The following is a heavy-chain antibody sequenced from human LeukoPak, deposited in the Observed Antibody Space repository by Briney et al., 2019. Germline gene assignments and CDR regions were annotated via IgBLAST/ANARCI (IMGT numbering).Heavy chain of an antibody. CDR3: ARESPIAV. CDR1: AFTFSTYW. V-gene: IGHV3-74*01. J-gene: IGHJ4*02. D-gene: IGHD6-19*01. Sequence: GGSLRLSCAASAFTFSTYWMHWVRQAPGKGLVWVSRINTDGFSTGYADSVKGRFTISRDNTKNTLYLQMNSLRAEDTAVYYCARESPIAVWGQGTLVTVSS. CDR2: INTDGFST.